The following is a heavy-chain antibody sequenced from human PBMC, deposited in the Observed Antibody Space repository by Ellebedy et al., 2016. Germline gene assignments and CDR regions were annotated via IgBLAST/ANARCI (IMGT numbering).Heavy chain of an antibody. Sequence: ASVKVSCKASGYTFTSYYMHWVRQAPGQGLEWMGKINPSGSITRHAQKFQGRVTITRDTSASTAYMELSSLRSDDTAGYYCARSLYRSSWYAPYYYYGMDVWGQGTTVTVSS. CDR3: ARSLYRSSWYAPYYYYGMDV. CDR2: INPSGSIT. J-gene: IGHJ6*02. CDR1: GYTFTSYY. D-gene: IGHD6-13*01. V-gene: IGHV1-46*01.